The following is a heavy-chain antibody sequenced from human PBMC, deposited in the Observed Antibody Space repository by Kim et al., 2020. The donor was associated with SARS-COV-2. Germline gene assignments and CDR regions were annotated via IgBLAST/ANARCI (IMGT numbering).Heavy chain of an antibody. CDR3: ATGDYQTPYYYYYMDV. D-gene: IGHD4-17*01. CDR1: GGTFSSYA. CDR2: IIPIFGTA. Sequence: SVKVSCKASGGTFSSYAISWVRQAPGQGLEWMGGIIPIFGTANYAQKFQGRVTITADESTSTAYMELSSLRSEDTAVYYCATGDYQTPYYYYYMDVWGKGTTVTVSS. J-gene: IGHJ6*03. V-gene: IGHV1-69*13.